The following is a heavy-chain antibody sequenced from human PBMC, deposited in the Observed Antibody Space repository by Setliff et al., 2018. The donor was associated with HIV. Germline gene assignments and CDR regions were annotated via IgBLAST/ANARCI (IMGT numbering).Heavy chain of an antibody. CDR2: IYTSGST. CDR3: ARVWTPGYSSSWYWFDP. Sequence: SETLFLTCTVSGGSISSGSYYWSWIRQPAGKGLEWIGHIYTSGSTNYNPSLKSRVTISVDTSKNQFSLKLSSVTAADTAVYYCARVWTPGYSSSWYWFDPWGQGTLVTVSS. D-gene: IGHD6-13*01. J-gene: IGHJ5*02. CDR1: GGSISSGSYY. V-gene: IGHV4-61*09.